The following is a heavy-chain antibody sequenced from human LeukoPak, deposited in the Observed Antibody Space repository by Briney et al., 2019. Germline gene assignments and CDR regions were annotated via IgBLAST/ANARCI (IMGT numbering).Heavy chain of an antibody. J-gene: IGHJ4*02. V-gene: IGHV4-34*01. CDR3: ARGGRIAASDY. D-gene: IGHD6-13*01. CDR1: GGSFSGYY. Sequence: SETLSLTCAVYGGSFSGYYWSWIRQPPGKGLEWIGEISHSGSTNYNPSLKSRVTISVDTSKNQFSLKLSSVTAADTAVYYCARGGRIAASDYWGQGTPVTVSS. CDR2: ISHSGST.